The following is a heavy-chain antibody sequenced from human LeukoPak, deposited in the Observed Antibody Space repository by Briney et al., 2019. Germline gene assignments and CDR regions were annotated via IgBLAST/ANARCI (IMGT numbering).Heavy chain of an antibody. CDR1: GFNFDDYG. D-gene: IGHD6-19*01. J-gene: IGHJ4*02. V-gene: IGHV3-20*04. Sequence: PGGSLRLSCAASGFNFDDYGMSWVRQVPGKGLEWVSGINWNGGSTGYADSVKGRFTISRDNAKNSLYLQMNSLRAEDTALYYCARVKYIAVAGAIDYWGQGTLVTVSS. CDR3: ARVKYIAVAGAIDY. CDR2: INWNGGST.